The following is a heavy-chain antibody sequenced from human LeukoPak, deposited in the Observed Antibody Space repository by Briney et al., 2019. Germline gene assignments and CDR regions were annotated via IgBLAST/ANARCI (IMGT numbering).Heavy chain of an antibody. Sequence: PSETLSLTCTVSGASISSSSYYWGWIRQPPGKGLEWIGSIYYSGSTYYNPSLKSRVTISVDTSKNQFSLKLSSVTAADTAVYYCARLHPNGAGNTPYFDYWGQGTLVTVSS. CDR2: IYYSGST. D-gene: IGHD2-8*01. CDR1: GASISSSSYY. V-gene: IGHV4-39*07. J-gene: IGHJ4*02. CDR3: ARLHPNGAGNTPYFDY.